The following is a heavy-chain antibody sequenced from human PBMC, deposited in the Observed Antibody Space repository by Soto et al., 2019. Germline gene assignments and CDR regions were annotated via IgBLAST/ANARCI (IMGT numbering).Heavy chain of an antibody. V-gene: IGHV1-69*08. CDR3: ARDWESTVSTRSVGAF. CDR2: IIPFLGVT. CDR1: GGTFSPYT. Sequence: QVQLVQSGAEVKKPGSSVKVSCKASGGTFSPYTINWVRQAPGQGLEWMGSIIPFLGVTNYAQKFQARVTITAHKSPTTAYMELSGLRFADTAVYYCARDWESTVSTRSVGAFWGRGTLVTVSA. D-gene: IGHD1-26*01. J-gene: IGHJ4*01.